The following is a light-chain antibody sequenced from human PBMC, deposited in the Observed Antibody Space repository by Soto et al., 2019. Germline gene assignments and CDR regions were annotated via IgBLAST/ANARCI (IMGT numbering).Light chain of an antibody. CDR1: SSNIGRNA. CDR2: SNN. J-gene: IGLJ1*01. Sequence: QSVLSQPPSASGTPGQRVTISCSGSSSNIGRNAVNWYHQLPGTAPHLLIYSNNQRPSGVPARFSGSKSFTSASLAISGLQSADEAAYYCAAWDASLNAYVFSSGTKLTVL. CDR3: AAWDASLNAYV. V-gene: IGLV1-44*01.